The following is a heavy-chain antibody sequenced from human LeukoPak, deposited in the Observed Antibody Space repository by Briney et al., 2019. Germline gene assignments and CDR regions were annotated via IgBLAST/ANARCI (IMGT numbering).Heavy chain of an antibody. Sequence: GGSLRLSCAASGFTFSSYWMSWVRQAPGKGLEWVANIKQDGSEKYYVDSVKGRFTISRDNAKNSLYLQMNSLRAEDTAVYYCARSLITMVWGVCDYWGQGTLVTVSS. J-gene: IGHJ4*02. CDR2: IKQDGSEK. V-gene: IGHV3-7*03. CDR3: ARSLITMVWGVCDY. CDR1: GFTFSSYW. D-gene: IGHD3-10*01.